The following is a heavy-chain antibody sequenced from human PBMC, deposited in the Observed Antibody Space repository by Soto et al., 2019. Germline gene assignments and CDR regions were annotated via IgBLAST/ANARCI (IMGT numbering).Heavy chain of an antibody. D-gene: IGHD3-10*02. J-gene: IGHJ6*02. CDR1: GFTFSDSA. V-gene: IGHV1-58*01. CDR3: AAGVSSGGMDV. CDR2: IVVGSGNT. Sequence: QMQLVQSGPEVKKPGTSVKVSCKASGFTFSDSAVQWVRQARGQRLDWIGWIVVGSGNTNYAQKFQERVTNTRDMSTSTAYRELSGLRSEDTAVFYCAAGVSSGGMDVWGQGTTVTVSS.